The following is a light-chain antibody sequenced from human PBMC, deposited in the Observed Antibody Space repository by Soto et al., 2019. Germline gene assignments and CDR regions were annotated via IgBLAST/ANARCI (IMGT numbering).Light chain of an antibody. J-gene: IGLJ3*02. V-gene: IGLV3-21*02. CDR3: QLWDTDSDHQV. CDR1: NIGSKS. Sequence: SYELTQPPSVSVAPGQTASITCGENNIGSKSVHWYQQKPGQAPVLVVYEDSDRPSGIPERFSGSNSGNTATLTINRVEAGDEADYYCQLWDTDSDHQVFGGGTKLTVL. CDR2: EDS.